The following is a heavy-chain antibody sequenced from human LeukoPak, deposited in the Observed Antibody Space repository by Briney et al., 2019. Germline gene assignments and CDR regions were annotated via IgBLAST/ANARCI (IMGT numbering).Heavy chain of an antibody. Sequence: ASVKVSCKASGYTFTSYYIHWVRQAPGQGLEWMGIINPSGGSTSYAQKFQGRVTMTRDTSTSTVYMELSSLRSEDTAVYYCATPDSIAAAGPYYYYMDVWGKGTTVTVSS. J-gene: IGHJ6*03. CDR1: GYTFTSYY. V-gene: IGHV1-46*01. CDR3: ATPDSIAAAGPYYYYMDV. CDR2: INPSGGST. D-gene: IGHD6-13*01.